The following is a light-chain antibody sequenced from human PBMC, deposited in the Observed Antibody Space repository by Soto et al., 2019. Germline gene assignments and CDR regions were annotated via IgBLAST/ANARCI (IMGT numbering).Light chain of an antibody. Sequence: DIQMTQSPSALSASVGDRVTITCRASQSISSYLNWYQQKPGQAPKLLIYAASSLKSGVPSRFSGSGSGTDFTLTISSLQPEDFATYYCQQSYSTPPTFGQGTRLEI. CDR1: QSISSY. CDR3: QQSYSTPPT. CDR2: AAS. J-gene: IGKJ5*01. V-gene: IGKV1-39*01.